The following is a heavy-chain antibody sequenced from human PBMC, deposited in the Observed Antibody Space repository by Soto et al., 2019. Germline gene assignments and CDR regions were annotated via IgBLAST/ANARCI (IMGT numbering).Heavy chain of an antibody. CDR1: GFTFSNYA. V-gene: IGHV3-23*01. CDR2: ISSSGGTI. CDR3: AKDQVAARRYYYYGMDV. Sequence: EVQLLESGGGLVQPGGSLRLSCAASGFTFSNYAMSWVRQAPGKGLEWVSSISSSGGTIYYADSVKGRFTISRDNTKNTLYLQVNRLRAEDTAIYFCAKDQVAARRYYYYGMDVWGQGTTVTVSS. J-gene: IGHJ6*02. D-gene: IGHD6-6*01.